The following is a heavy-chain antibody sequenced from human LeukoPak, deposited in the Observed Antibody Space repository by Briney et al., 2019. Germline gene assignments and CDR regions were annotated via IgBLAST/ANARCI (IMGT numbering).Heavy chain of an antibody. CDR3: ARGIIVGATWGENDNWFDP. CDR2: INHSGST. D-gene: IGHD1-26*01. Sequence: SETLSLTCAVYGGSFSGYYWSWIRQPPGKGLEWIGEINHSGSTNYNPSLKSRVTISVDTSKNQFSLKLSSVTAADTAVYYCARGIIVGATWGENDNWFDPWGQGTLVTVSS. V-gene: IGHV4-34*01. J-gene: IGHJ5*02. CDR1: GGSFSGYY.